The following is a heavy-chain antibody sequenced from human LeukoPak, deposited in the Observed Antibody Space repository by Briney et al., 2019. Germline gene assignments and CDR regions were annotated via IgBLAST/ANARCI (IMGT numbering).Heavy chain of an antibody. D-gene: IGHD3-16*01. V-gene: IGHV3-66*02. CDR1: GISVTKNY. Sequence: PGGSLRLSCAASGISVTKNYISWVRQAPGKRLEWVSYIYNGRSTYYADSVKGRFTISTATSKNTLYLQMNSLRPEDTAVYYCAQTSGMGPAFDIWGQGTMVTVSS. CDR2: IYNGRST. CDR3: AQTSGMGPAFDI. J-gene: IGHJ3*02.